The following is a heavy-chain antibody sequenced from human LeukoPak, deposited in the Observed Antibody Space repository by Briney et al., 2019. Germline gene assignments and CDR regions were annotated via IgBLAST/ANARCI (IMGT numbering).Heavy chain of an antibody. J-gene: IGHJ5*02. D-gene: IGHD3-10*01. CDR1: DGSISSGSYY. V-gene: IGHV4-61*02. CDR2: ISTSGTT. CDR3: ARGGYYGSGNDFRFDP. Sequence: SETLSLTCTVSDGSISSGSYYWSWIRQPAGKGLEWIGRISTSGTTNYDPSLKSRVTISVDTSKNHFSLKLSSVTAADTAVYYCARGGYYGSGNDFRFDPWGQGTLVTVSS.